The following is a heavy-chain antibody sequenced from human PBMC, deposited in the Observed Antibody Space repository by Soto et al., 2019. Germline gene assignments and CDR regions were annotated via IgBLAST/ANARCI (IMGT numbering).Heavy chain of an antibody. CDR3: ARGPTRGDNYFDP. V-gene: IGHV1-18*04. CDR1: GYTFTDYI. Sequence: ASVKVSFKACGYTFTDYIITWLRQAPGQGLEWLGWINPYSGNTYYAHKVQGRVTMTSDTSTSTAYLELRSLRSDDTAVYYCARGPTRGDNYFDPWGQGTLVTVSS. CDR2: INPYSGNT. J-gene: IGHJ5*02. D-gene: IGHD5-12*01.